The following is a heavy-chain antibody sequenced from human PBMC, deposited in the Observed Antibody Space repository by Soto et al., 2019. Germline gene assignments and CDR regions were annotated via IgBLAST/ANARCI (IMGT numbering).Heavy chain of an antibody. CDR1: GGTFSSYA. J-gene: IGHJ4*02. Sequence: ASVKVSCKASGGTFSSYAISWVRQAPGQGLEWMGGIIPIFGTANYAQKFQGRVTITADESTSTAYMELSSLRSEDTAVYYCARDSAPYDFWSGYLDYWGQGTLVTVSS. D-gene: IGHD3-3*01. CDR2: IIPIFGTA. V-gene: IGHV1-69*13. CDR3: ARDSAPYDFWSGYLDY.